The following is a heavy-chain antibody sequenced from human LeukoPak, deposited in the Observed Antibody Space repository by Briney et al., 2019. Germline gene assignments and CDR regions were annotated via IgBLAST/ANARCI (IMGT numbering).Heavy chain of an antibody. D-gene: IGHD3-16*01. Sequence: GESPKISCKGSGYSFSTYWIGWVRQMPGKGLEWMGIIYPGDSDTRYSPSFQGQVIISVDKSISTAYLQWSSLKASDTAIYYCARPSFRAFDIWGQGTMVTVSS. J-gene: IGHJ3*02. CDR2: IYPGDSDT. CDR1: GYSFSTYW. CDR3: ARPSFRAFDI. V-gene: IGHV5-51*01.